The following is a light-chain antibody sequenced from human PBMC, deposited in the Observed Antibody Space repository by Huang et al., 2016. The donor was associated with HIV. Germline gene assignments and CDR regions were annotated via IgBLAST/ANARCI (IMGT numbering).Light chain of an antibody. CDR1: QDISNY. CDR3: QEYDNVRLFT. Sequence: DIQMTQSPSSLSASIGDRVTITCQASQDISNYLNWYHQKPGTAPKLLIYTASNLETGVPPRCSGSGSGTEFIFTINSLQPEDVGTYYCQEYDNVRLFTFGPGTKVHI. J-gene: IGKJ3*01. V-gene: IGKV1-33*01. CDR2: TAS.